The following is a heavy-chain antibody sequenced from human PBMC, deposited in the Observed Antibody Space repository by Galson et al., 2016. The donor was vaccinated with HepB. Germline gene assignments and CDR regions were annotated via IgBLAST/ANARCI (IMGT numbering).Heavy chain of an antibody. V-gene: IGHV1-2*02. Sequence: SVKVSCKASGYTFTGYYMHWVRQAPGQGLEWMGWINPNSGGTNYAQKFQGRVTMTRDTSIGTAYMELSRLRSDDTAVYYCARDGAGITGTTDYFDYWGQGTLVTVSS. CDR3: ARDGAGITGTTDYFDY. D-gene: IGHD1-7*01. J-gene: IGHJ4*02. CDR2: INPNSGGT. CDR1: GYTFTGYY.